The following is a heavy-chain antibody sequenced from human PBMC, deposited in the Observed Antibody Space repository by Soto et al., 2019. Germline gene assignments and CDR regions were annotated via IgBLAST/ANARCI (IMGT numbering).Heavy chain of an antibody. CDR3: ARDGKDTAMVYFDY. J-gene: IGHJ4*02. CDR1: GFTFSSYA. CDR2: ISYDGSNK. Sequence: QVQLVEAGGGVVQPGRSLRLSCAAYGFTFSSYAMHWVRQAPGKGLEWVAVISYDGSNKYYADSVKGRFTISRDNSKNTLYLQMNSLRADDTAVYYCARDGKDTAMVYFDYWGQGTLVTVSS. D-gene: IGHD5-18*01. V-gene: IGHV3-30-3*01.